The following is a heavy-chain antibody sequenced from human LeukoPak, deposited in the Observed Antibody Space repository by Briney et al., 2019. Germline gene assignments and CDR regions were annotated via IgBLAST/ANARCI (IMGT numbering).Heavy chain of an antibody. CDR2: INYSGST. CDR3: ARRGYFDY. CDR1: RGSLSTYY. Sequence: PSETLSLTCTASRGSLSTYYWSWIRQPPGKGLEWIGYINYSGSTAYNPSLKSRATISVDTSKNQFSLKLSSVTAADTAVYYCARRGYFDYWGQGTLVTVSS. J-gene: IGHJ4*02. V-gene: IGHV4-59*08.